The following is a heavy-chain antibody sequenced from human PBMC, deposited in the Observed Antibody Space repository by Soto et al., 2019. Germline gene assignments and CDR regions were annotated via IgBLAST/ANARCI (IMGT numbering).Heavy chain of an antibody. CDR2: VHYSRNP. Sequence: GGPLRSERFDWGWIGQPPGKGLEFTATVHYSRNPHHNPPLPSRVTIFVDTSKRHLSPRLSSVTAADTAVYYCARPHGFGVVTPFMDSWGPGIPVPVSP. J-gene: IGHJ4*02. D-gene: IGHD3-3*01. CDR1: GGPLRSERFD. V-gene: IGHV4-39*01. CDR3: ARPHGFGVVTPFMDS.